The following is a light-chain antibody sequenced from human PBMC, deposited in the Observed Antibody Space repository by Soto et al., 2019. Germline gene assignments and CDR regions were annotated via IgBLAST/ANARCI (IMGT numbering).Light chain of an antibody. CDR2: DAS. V-gene: IGKV3-11*01. CDR3: QQRSDWPPMYT. J-gene: IGKJ2*01. Sequence: EIVLTQSPATLSLSPGDRATLSCRASQSDNNYLAWYQQKPGQAPRLLIYDASNRATGIPARFSGSGSGTDFTLTISSLEPEDFAFYYCQQRSDWPPMYTFGQGTKLEIK. CDR1: QSDNNY.